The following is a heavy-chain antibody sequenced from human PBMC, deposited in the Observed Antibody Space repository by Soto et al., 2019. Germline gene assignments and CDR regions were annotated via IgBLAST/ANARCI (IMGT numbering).Heavy chain of an antibody. D-gene: IGHD3-9*01. J-gene: IGHJ4*02. CDR2: IIPILGIA. CDR1: GGTLSSYT. CDR3: ASWGAYYDILTGYYQIIPPDY. V-gene: IGHV1-69*02. Sequence: GASVKVCCKDSGGTLSSYTSRWVRQATGQGLEWMGRIIPILGIANYAQKFQGRVTITADKSTSTAYMELSSLRSEDTAVYYCASWGAYYDILTGYYQIIPPDYWGQGTLVTVS.